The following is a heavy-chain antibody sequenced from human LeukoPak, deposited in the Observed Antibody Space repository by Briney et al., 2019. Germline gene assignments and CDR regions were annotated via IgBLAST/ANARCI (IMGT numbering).Heavy chain of an antibody. Sequence: ASVKVSCKASGYTFTSYAMNWVRQAPGQGLEWMGWINTNTGNPTYAQGFTGRFVFTLDTSVSTAYLQISSLKAEDTAVYYCARDLIGLYYYYGMDVWGQGTTVTVSS. J-gene: IGHJ6*02. CDR2: INTNTGNP. D-gene: IGHD3-16*01. V-gene: IGHV7-4-1*02. CDR1: GYTFTSYA. CDR3: ARDLIGLYYYYGMDV.